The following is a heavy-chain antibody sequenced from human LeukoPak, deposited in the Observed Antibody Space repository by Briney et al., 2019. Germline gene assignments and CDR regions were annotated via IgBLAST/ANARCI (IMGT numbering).Heavy chain of an antibody. J-gene: IGHJ4*02. CDR1: GDSINISAYY. Sequence: PSETPSLTCTVSGDSINISAYYWNWIRQPPGKGLEWIGQIYYTGHTYYNPSLKSRVTISVDTSKNHFSLKLSSVTAADTAVYYCARDHDYGDYGNDYWGQGTLVTVSS. V-gene: IGHV4-39*02. D-gene: IGHD4-17*01. CDR2: IYYTGHT. CDR3: ARDHDYGDYGNDY.